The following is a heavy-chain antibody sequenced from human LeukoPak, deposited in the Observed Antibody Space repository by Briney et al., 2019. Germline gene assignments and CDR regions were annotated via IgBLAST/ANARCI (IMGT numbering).Heavy chain of an antibody. CDR1: GGSFSGYY. V-gene: IGHV4-34*01. CDR2: INHSGST. J-gene: IGHJ5*02. Sequence: SETLSLTCAVYGGSFSGYYWSWIRQPPGKGLEWIGEINHSGSTNYNPSLKSRVTISVDTSKNQFSLKLSSVTAADTAVYYCARESEQWLVRGNWFDPWGQGTLVTVSS. D-gene: IGHD6-19*01. CDR3: ARESEQWLVRGNWFDP.